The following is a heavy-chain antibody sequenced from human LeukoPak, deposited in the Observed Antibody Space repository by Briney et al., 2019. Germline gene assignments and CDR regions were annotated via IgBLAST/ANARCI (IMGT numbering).Heavy chain of an antibody. CDR2: IWYDGSDK. Sequence: GGSLRLSCAASGFTFSSYGMHWVRQAPGMGLEWVTVIWYDGSDKYYADSVKGRFTISRDNSKNTLYLQMNSLRAEDTAVYYCARDGCSGGSCYGIDYWGQGTLVTVSS. CDR3: ARDGCSGGSCYGIDY. D-gene: IGHD2-15*01. J-gene: IGHJ4*02. V-gene: IGHV3-33*01. CDR1: GFTFSSYG.